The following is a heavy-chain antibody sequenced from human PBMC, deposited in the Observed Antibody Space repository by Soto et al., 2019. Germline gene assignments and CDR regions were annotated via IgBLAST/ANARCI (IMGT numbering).Heavy chain of an antibody. V-gene: IGHV4-34*01. CDR1: GGSFSGYY. CDR3: ARDQGYCSGGSCYNYFDY. D-gene: IGHD2-15*01. Sequence: SETLSLTCAVYGGSFSGYYSSWSRQPPGKGLEWIGEINHSGSTNYNPSLKSRVTISVDTSKNQFSLKLSSVTAADTAVYYCARDQGYCSGGSCYNYFDYWGQGTLVTVSS. CDR2: INHSGST. J-gene: IGHJ4*02.